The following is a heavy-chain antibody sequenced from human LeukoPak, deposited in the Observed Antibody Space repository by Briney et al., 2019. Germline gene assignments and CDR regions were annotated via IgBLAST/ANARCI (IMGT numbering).Heavy chain of an antibody. V-gene: IGHV4-39*07. Sequence: SETLSLTCTVSGGSISSSSYYWGWIRQPPGKGLEWIGSIYHSGSTYYNPSLKSRVTISVDTSKNQFSLKLSSVTAADTAVYYCARDLGYGDYFSYMDVWGKGTTVTVSS. J-gene: IGHJ6*03. D-gene: IGHD4-17*01. CDR1: GGSISSSSYY. CDR2: IYHSGST. CDR3: ARDLGYGDYFSYMDV.